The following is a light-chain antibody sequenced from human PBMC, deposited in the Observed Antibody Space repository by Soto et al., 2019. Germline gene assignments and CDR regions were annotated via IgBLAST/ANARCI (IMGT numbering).Light chain of an antibody. J-gene: IGLJ3*02. V-gene: IGLV1-47*01. CDR2: RNN. CDR3: AAWDDSLSGHWV. Sequence: QSVLTQPPSASGTPGQRVTISCSGRISNIGSNYVYWYQQLPGTAPKLLIYRNNQRPSGVPDRFSGSKSGTSASLAISGLRSEDEADYYCAAWDDSLSGHWVFGGGTKLTVL. CDR1: ISNIGSNY.